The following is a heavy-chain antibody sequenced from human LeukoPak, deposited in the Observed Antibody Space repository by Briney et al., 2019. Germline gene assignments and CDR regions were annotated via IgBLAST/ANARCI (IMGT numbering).Heavy chain of an antibody. J-gene: IGHJ4*02. CDR2: ISGSGGST. V-gene: IGHV3-23*01. D-gene: IGHD1-26*01. CDR1: GFTFSSYA. CDR3: AKDQIEWELPTGFDY. Sequence: HPGGSLRLSCAASGFTFSSYAMSWVRQAPGKGLEWVSAISGSGGSTYYADSVKGRFTISRDNSKNTLYLQMNSLRAEDTAVYYCAKDQIEWELPTGFDYWGQGTLVTVSS.